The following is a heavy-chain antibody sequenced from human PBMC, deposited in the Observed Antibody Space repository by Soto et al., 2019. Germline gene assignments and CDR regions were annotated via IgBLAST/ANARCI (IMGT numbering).Heavy chain of an antibody. CDR2: IYYSGST. CDR1: GGSISSGGYY. D-gene: IGHD1-26*01. Sequence: SETLSLTCTVSGGSISSGGYYWSWIRQHPGKGLEWIGYIYYSGSTYYNPSLKSRVTISVDTSKNQFSLKLSSVTAADTAVYYCAREKWELLRGGVEWFDPWGQGTLVTVSS. CDR3: AREKWELLRGGVEWFDP. J-gene: IGHJ5*02. V-gene: IGHV4-31*03.